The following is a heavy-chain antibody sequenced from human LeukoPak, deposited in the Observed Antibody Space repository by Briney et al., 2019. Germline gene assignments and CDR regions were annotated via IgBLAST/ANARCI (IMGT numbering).Heavy chain of an antibody. J-gene: IGHJ6*02. CDR1: GFTFSSYG. Sequence: EGSLRLSCAASGFTFSSYGMHWVRQAPGKGLEWVAVIWYDGSNKYYADSVKGRFTISRDNSKNTLYLQMNSLRAEDTAVYYCARDHGVYYYYGMDVWGQGTTVTVSS. CDR2: IWYDGSNK. V-gene: IGHV3-33*01. CDR3: ARDHGVYYYYGMDV. D-gene: IGHD5-24*01.